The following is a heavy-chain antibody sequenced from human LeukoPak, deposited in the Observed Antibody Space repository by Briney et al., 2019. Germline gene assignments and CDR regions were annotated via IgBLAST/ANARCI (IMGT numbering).Heavy chain of an antibody. V-gene: IGHV3-23*01. CDR3: AKDPAPYGMDV. J-gene: IGHJ6*02. D-gene: IGHD6-25*01. CDR1: GFNFANHA. Sequence: GGSLRLSCAASGFNFANHAMSWVRQAPGKGLEWVSAISGSGGSTYYADSAKGRFTISRDNSKNTLYLQMNSLRAEDTAVYYCAKDPAPYGMDVWGQGTTVTVSS. CDR2: ISGSGGST.